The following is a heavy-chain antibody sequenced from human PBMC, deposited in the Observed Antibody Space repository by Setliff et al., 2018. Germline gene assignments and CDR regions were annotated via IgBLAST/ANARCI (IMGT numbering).Heavy chain of an antibody. CDR1: GFSSSGYE. V-gene: IGHV3-48*03. CDR3: ARENGDYDLDY. D-gene: IGHD4-17*01. CDR2: IGSSGNTI. J-gene: IGHJ4*02. Sequence: GGSLRLSCAASGFSSSGYEMSWVRQAPGKGLEWISYIGSSGNTIYYANSVKGRLTISRDNAKNSLFLQMNSLRAEDTAVYYCARENGDYDLDYWGQGALVTVSS.